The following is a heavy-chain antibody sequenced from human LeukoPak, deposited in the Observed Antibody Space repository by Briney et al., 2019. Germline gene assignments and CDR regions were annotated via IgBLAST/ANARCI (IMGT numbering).Heavy chain of an antibody. D-gene: IGHD6-13*01. Sequence: GGSLRLSCAASGFTFSSYDMHWVRQATGKGLEWVSAIGTAGDTYYPGSVKGRFTISRENAKNSLYLQMNSLRAGDTAVYYCARGMDVQQQLADAFDIWGQGTMVTVSS. J-gene: IGHJ3*02. V-gene: IGHV3-13*01. CDR3: ARGMDVQQQLADAFDI. CDR1: GFTFSSYD. CDR2: IGTAGDT.